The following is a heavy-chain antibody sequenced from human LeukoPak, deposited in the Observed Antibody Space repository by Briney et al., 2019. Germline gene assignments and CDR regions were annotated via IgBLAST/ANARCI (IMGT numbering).Heavy chain of an antibody. Sequence: GGSLRLSCAASGFTFSSYSMNWVRQAPGKGLEWVSSISSSSSYICYADSVKGRFTISRDNAKNSLYLQMNSLRAEDTAVYYCARDLRGYLAFDIWGQGTMVTVSS. CDR2: ISSSSSYI. J-gene: IGHJ3*02. CDR3: ARDLRGYLAFDI. V-gene: IGHV3-21*01. D-gene: IGHD6-13*01. CDR1: GFTFSSYS.